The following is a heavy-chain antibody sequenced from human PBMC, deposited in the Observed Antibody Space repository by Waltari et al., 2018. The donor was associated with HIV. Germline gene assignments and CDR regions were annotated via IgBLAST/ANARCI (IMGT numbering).Heavy chain of an antibody. CDR3: AKDLAPYGSHGWSLDY. CDR1: GFTFDDYA. CDR2: ISWNSGSI. Sequence: EVQLVESGGGLVQPGRSLRLSCAASGFTFDDYAMHWVRPAQGKGLEGVSGISWNSGSIGYADSGKGRFTISRDNAKNSLYLQMNSLRAEDTALYYCAKDLAPYGSHGWSLDYWGQGTLVTVSS. D-gene: IGHD6-19*01. J-gene: IGHJ4*02. V-gene: IGHV3-9*01.